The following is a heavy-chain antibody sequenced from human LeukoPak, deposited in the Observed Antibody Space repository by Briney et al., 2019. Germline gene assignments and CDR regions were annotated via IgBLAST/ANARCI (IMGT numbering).Heavy chain of an antibody. D-gene: IGHD6-19*01. CDR1: GYSISSGYY. CDR2: IYHSGST. J-gene: IGHJ4*02. V-gene: IGHV4-38-2*01. Sequence: PSETLSLTCAVSGYSISSGYYWGWIRQPPGKGLEWIGSIYHSGSTYYNPSLKSRVTISVDTSKNQFSLKLSSVTAAGTAVYYCARRYSSGWYLRRYFDYWGQGTLVTVSS. CDR3: ARRYSSGWYLRRYFDY.